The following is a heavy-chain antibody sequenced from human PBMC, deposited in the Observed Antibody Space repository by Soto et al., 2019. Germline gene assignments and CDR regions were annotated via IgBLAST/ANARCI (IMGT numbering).Heavy chain of an antibody. V-gene: IGHV3-21*06. CDR3: ERDFKESQYYYYCMDV. Sequence: EVQLVESGGGLVKPGGSLRLSCVVSGFTFSSYSMNWVRQAPGKGLEWVSSISSGSNYTYYADSVKGRFTISRDNAKNSVYLQMNSLRAEDTALYYCERDFKESQYYYYCMDVWGKGTTVTVSS. D-gene: IGHD3-10*01. CDR1: GFTFSSYS. J-gene: IGHJ6*03. CDR2: ISSGSNYT.